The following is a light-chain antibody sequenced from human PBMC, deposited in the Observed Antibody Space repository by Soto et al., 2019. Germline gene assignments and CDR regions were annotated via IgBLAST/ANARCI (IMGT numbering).Light chain of an antibody. Sequence: QSVLTQPPSVSAAPGQRVTISCSGSSSNIGNNYVSWYQQLPGTAPKLLIYDNNERPSGIPDRFSGSKSDTSATLGITGLQTGDEADYYCGTWDNNLSAVVFGGGTKVTVL. CDR2: DNN. V-gene: IGLV1-51*01. J-gene: IGLJ2*01. CDR1: SSNIGNNY. CDR3: GTWDNNLSAVV.